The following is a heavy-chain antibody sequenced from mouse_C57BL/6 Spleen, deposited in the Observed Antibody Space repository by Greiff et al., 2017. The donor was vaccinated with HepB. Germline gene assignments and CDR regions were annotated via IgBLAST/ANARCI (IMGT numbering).Heavy chain of an antibody. D-gene: IGHD2-5*01. V-gene: IGHV3-6*01. CDR1: GYSITSGYY. Sequence: EVHLVESGPGLVKPSQSLSLTCSVTGYSITSGYYWNWIRQFPGNKLEWMGYISYDGSNNYNPSLKNRISITRDTSKNQFFLKLNSVTTEDTATYYCASKNSNWGFAYWGQGTLVTVSA. J-gene: IGHJ3*01. CDR3: ASKNSNWGFAY. CDR2: ISYDGSN.